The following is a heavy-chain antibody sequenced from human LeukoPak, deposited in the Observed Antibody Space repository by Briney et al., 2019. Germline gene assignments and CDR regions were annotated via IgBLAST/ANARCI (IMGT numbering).Heavy chain of an antibody. CDR2: KQNDGSTT. V-gene: IGHV3-30*12. Sequence: GGSLRLSCAASGFTFSSYGMHWVRQAPGKGLEWVAFKQNDGSTTFYAESVKGRFTISRDNSKNTLFLQMNSLRAEDTAVYYCARLPRFGEFYFDYWGQGTLVTVSS. CDR1: GFTFSSYG. J-gene: IGHJ4*02. CDR3: ARLPRFGEFYFDY. D-gene: IGHD3-10*01.